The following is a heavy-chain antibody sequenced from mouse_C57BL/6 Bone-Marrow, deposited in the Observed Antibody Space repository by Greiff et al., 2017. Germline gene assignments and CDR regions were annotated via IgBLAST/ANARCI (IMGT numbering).Heavy chain of an antibody. CDR3: ARLGGVYDGY. CDR1: GFNIKDAY. J-gene: IGHJ2*01. CDR2: VDPANGNT. Sequence: VQLKESGAELVKPGTSVKLSCTVSGFNIKDAYMNWVKQRPEQGLEWIGRVDPANGNTEYDPKFQGKATMTADTTSNTACLQLSSLTSEDTAVYYCARLGGVYDGYWGQGTTLTVSS. D-gene: IGHD2-1*01. V-gene: IGHV14-3*02.